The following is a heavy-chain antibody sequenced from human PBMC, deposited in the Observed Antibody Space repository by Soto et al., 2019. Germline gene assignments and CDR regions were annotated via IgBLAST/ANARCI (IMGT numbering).Heavy chain of an antibody. CDR1: GYTFTSYG. D-gene: IGHD3-22*01. CDR3: ARGRYDSSGYYYRWFDP. J-gene: IGHJ5*02. CDR2: ISAYNGNT. Sequence: ASVKVSCKASGYTFTSYGISWVRQAPGQGLEWMGWISAYNGNTNYAQKLQGRVTMTTDTSTSTAYMELSSLRSEDTAVYYCARGRYDSSGYYYRWFDPWGQGTLVTVSS. V-gene: IGHV1-18*01.